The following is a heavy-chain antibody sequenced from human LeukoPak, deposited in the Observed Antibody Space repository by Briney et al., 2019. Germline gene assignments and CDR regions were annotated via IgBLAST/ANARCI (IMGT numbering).Heavy chain of an antibody. CDR2: INPNSGGT. Sequence: ASVKVSSKASGYTFTGYYMHWVRQAPGHGLEWMGWINPNSGGTNYAQKFQGRVTMTRDTSISTAYMELSRLRSDDTAVYYCARVQYYYDSSGYYYQHWGQGTLVTVSS. D-gene: IGHD3-22*01. J-gene: IGHJ1*01. CDR1: GYTFTGYY. V-gene: IGHV1-2*02. CDR3: ARVQYYYDSSGYYYQH.